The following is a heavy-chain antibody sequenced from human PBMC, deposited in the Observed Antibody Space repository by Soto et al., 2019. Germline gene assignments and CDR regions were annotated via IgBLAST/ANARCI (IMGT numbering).Heavy chain of an antibody. CDR1: GYTFTGYY. D-gene: IGHD3-22*01. CDR2: INPNSGGT. V-gene: IGHV1-2*04. Sequence: ASVKVSCKASGYTFTGYYMHWVRQAPGQGLEWMGWINPNSGGTNYAQKFQGWVTMTRDTSISTAYMELSRLRSDDTAVYYCARAPYYDSSGYQYYFDYWGQGTLVTVSS. CDR3: ARAPYYDSSGYQYYFDY. J-gene: IGHJ4*02.